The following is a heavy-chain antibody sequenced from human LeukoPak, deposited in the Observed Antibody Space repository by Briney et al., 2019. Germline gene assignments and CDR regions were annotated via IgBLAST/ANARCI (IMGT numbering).Heavy chain of an antibody. Sequence: PGGSLRLSCAASGLTFSDYSMTWVRQAPGKGLFWVSGISAGRGSTYYADSVKGRFPISRDNSRNTLYLQMNSLRAEDASVYYCAKDAAGPEYWGQGTLVTVSS. CDR3: AKDAAGPEY. CDR2: ISAGRGST. V-gene: IGHV3-23*01. J-gene: IGHJ4*02. CDR1: GLTFSDYS. D-gene: IGHD6-13*01.